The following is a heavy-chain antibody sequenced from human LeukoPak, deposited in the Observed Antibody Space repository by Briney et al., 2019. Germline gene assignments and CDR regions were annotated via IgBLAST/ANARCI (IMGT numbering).Heavy chain of an antibody. CDR2: ISSSGSTI. J-gene: IGHJ4*02. CDR3: AREAITVAGPFDY. CDR1: GFTFSSYE. V-gene: IGHV3-48*03. Sequence: GGSLRLACAASGFTFSSYEMNWVRQAPGKGLEWVSYISSSGSTIYYADSVKGRFTISRDNAKNSLYLQMNSLRAEDTAVYYRAREAITVAGPFDYWGQGSLVTVSS. D-gene: IGHD6-19*01.